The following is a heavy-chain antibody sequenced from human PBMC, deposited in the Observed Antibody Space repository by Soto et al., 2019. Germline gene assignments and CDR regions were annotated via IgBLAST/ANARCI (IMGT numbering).Heavy chain of an antibody. CDR1: GFTFSSYS. CDR3: ARPEYSSSSYGMDV. CDR2: ISSSSSTI. Sequence: GGSLRLSCAASGFTFSSYSMNCVRQAPGKGLEWVSYISSSSSTIYYADSVKGRFTISRDNAKNSLYLQMNSLRDEDTAVYYCARPEYSSSSYGMDVWCQGTTVTVSS. J-gene: IGHJ6*02. D-gene: IGHD6-6*01. V-gene: IGHV3-48*02.